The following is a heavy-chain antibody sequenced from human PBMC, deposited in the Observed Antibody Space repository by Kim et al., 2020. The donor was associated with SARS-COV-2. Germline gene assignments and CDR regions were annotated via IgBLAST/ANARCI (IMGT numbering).Heavy chain of an antibody. J-gene: IGHJ4*02. CDR1: GFTVSSNY. CDR3: AREFSGSYYFDY. D-gene: IGHD1-26*01. CDR2: IYSGGST. V-gene: IGHV3-66*01. Sequence: GVSLRLSCGASGFTVSSNYMSWVRQAPGKGLEWVSVIYSGGSTNYADSVKGRFTISRDNSKNTLYLQMNSLRAEDTAVYYCAREFSGSYYFDYWGQGTLVTVSS.